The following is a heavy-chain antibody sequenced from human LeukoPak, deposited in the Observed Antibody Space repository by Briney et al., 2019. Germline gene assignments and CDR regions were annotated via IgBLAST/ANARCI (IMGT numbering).Heavy chain of an antibody. J-gene: IGHJ4*02. V-gene: IGHV1-18*04. CDR3: ARVREYSSSWYEKGDYFDY. Sequence: ASVKVSCKASGYTFTSYGISWVRQAPGQGLEWMGSITAYNGNTNYAQKLRGRVTMTTDTSTSTAYMELRSPRSDDTAVYYCARVREYSSSWYEKGDYFDYWGQGTLVTVSS. CDR1: GYTFTSYG. D-gene: IGHD6-13*01. CDR2: ITAYNGNT.